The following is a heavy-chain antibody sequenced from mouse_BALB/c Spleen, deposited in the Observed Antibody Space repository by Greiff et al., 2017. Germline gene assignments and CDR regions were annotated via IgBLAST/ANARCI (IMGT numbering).Heavy chain of an antibody. CDR2: ISSGSSTI. J-gene: IGHJ1*01. D-gene: IGHD1-1*01. Sequence: EVQLQESGGGLVQPGGSRKLSCAASGFTFSSFGMHWVRQAPEKGLEWVAYISSGSSTIYYADTVKGRFTISRDNPKNTLFLQMTSLRSEDTAMYYCARGGYYYGSSYGYFDVWGAGTTVTVSS. V-gene: IGHV5-17*02. CDR1: GFTFSSFG. CDR3: ARGGYYYGSSYGYFDV.